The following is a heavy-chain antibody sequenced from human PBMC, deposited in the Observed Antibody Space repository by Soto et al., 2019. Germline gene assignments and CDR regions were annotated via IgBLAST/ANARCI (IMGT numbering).Heavy chain of an antibody. CDR1: GFTFSSYA. CDR3: ARDEQLALDY. D-gene: IGHD6-6*01. V-gene: IGHV3-30-3*01. J-gene: IGHJ4*02. CDR2: ISYDGTNK. Sequence: QVQLVESGGGVVQPGRSLRLSCAASGFTFSSYAMHWVRQAPGKGLERVAVISYDGTNKYYADSVKGRFTISRDNSKDTVYLLMNTLRAEDTAVYCCARDEQLALDYWGQGTLVTVSS.